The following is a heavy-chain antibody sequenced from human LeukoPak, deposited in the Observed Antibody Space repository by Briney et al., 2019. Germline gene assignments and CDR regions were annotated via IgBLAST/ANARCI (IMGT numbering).Heavy chain of an antibody. D-gene: IGHD5-12*01. CDR1: GFTFSSYA. Sequence: PGGSLRLSCAASGFTFSSYAMSWVRQAPGKGLEWVSAISGSGGSTYYADSVKGRFTISRDNSKYTLYLQMSSLRAEDTAVYYCARVQGETLPTNAFDIWGQGTMVTVSS. CDR2: ISGSGGST. V-gene: IGHV3-23*01. CDR3: ARVQGETLPTNAFDI. J-gene: IGHJ3*02.